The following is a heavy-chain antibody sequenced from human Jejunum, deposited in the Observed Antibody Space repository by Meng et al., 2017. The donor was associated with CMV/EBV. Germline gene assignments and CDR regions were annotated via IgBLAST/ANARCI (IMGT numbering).Heavy chain of an antibody. D-gene: IGHD1-26*01. V-gene: IGHV3-21*01. CDR1: RFTFSSYC. Sequence: SFPASRFTFSSYCINWVRQAPGKGLEWVSSITKSSSNTYDADSVKGRFTISRDNAKNSLYLQMNSLRAEDTAVYYCARDLWEGFDYWGQGTLVTVSS. J-gene: IGHJ4*02. CDR2: ITKSSSNT. CDR3: ARDLWEGFDY.